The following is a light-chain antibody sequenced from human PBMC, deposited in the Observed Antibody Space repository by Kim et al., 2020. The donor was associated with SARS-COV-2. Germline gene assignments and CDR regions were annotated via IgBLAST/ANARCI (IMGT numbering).Light chain of an antibody. CDR1: TLPKKQ. Sequence: PGQTARITSSGNTLPKKQTYWYQQKSGPTPLLVIYKDNERPSGIPGRFSGSSSGTTVTLTISGVQAEDDADYYCQSADGSGTYVFGTGTKVTVL. J-gene: IGLJ1*01. V-gene: IGLV3-25*03. CDR2: KDN. CDR3: QSADGSGTYV.